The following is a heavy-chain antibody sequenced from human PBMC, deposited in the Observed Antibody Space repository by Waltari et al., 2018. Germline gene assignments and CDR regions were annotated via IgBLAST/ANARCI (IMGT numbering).Heavy chain of an antibody. CDR3: ARVILEWLFDYYYYGMDV. CDR2: INHSGST. CDR1: GGSFSGSY. D-gene: IGHD3-3*01. V-gene: IGHV4-34*01. Sequence: QVQLQQWGAGLLKPSETLSLPCAVYGGSFSGSYWSWIRQPPGKGLEWIGEINHSGSTNYNPSLKSRVTISVDTSKNQFSLKLSSVTAADTAVYYCARVILEWLFDYYYYGMDVWGQGTTVTVSS. J-gene: IGHJ6*02.